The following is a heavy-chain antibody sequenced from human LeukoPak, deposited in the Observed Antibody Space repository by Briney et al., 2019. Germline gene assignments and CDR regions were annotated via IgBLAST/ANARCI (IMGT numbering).Heavy chain of an antibody. CDR3: ARHETYSSGWVDY. J-gene: IGHJ4*02. Sequence: SGTLSLTCAVSGGSISSSNWWSWVRQPPGKGLEWIGNIYYSGSTYYNPSLKSRVTISIDTSKNQFSLRLSSVTAADTAVYFCARHETYSSGWVDYWGQGTLVTVSS. D-gene: IGHD6-19*01. V-gene: IGHV4-4*02. CDR1: GGSISSSNW. CDR2: IYYSGST.